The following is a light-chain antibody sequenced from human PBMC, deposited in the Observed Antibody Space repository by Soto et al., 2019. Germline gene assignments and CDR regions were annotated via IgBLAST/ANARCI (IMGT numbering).Light chain of an antibody. Sequence: DIQMTQSPSTLPASVGDRVTIICRASQSISNWLAWYQQYPGTAPKLLIYHASTLESGVPSRFSGSGSGTEFTLTISSLQPDDFATYYCQQYNSYSFGQGTKVDIK. J-gene: IGKJ1*01. CDR3: QQYNSYS. CDR1: QSISNW. CDR2: HAS. V-gene: IGKV1-5*02.